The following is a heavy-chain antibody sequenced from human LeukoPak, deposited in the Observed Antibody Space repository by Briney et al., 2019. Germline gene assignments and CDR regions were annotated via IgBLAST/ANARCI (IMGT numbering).Heavy chain of an antibody. V-gene: IGHV1-69*06. CDR3: AKDSHWILFDD. J-gene: IGHJ4*02. D-gene: IGHD2-2*03. Sequence: SVKVSCKASGGTFSSYAISWVRQAPGQGLEWMGGIIPIFGTANYAQKFQDRVTITADKSTSTAYMELSSLRSEDTAVYYCAKDSHWILFDDWGQGTLVTVSS. CDR1: GGTFSSYA. CDR2: IIPIFGTA.